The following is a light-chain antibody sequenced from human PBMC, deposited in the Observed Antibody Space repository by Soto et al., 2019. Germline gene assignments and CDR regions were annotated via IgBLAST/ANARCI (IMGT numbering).Light chain of an antibody. CDR3: QQLNSYPQT. CDR1: QGISSY. Sequence: IQLTQAPFSVSASLGERVTITCRASQGISSYLAWYQQKPGKAPKLLIYAASTLQSGVPSRFSGSGSGTDFTLTISSLQPEDFATYYCQQLNSYPQTFGQGTRLEI. CDR2: AAS. V-gene: IGKV1-9*01. J-gene: IGKJ5*01.